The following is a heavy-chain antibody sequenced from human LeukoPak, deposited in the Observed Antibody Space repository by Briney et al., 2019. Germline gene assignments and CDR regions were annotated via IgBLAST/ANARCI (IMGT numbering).Heavy chain of an antibody. Sequence: PGGSLRLSCAASGFTVSSNYMSWVRQAPGKGLEWVSVIYSGGSTYYADSVKGRFTISRGNSKNTLYLQMNSLRAEDTAVYYCARDFGNSYCSSTSCSDYWGQGTLVTVPS. CDR3: ARDFGNSYCSSTSCSDY. CDR2: IYSGGST. D-gene: IGHD2-2*01. J-gene: IGHJ4*02. CDR1: GFTVSSNY. V-gene: IGHV3-66*02.